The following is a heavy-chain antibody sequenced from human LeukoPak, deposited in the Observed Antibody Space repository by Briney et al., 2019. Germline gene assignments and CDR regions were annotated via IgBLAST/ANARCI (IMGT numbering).Heavy chain of an antibody. Sequence: PGGSLRLSCAASGFTFSSYSMNWVRQAPGKGLEWVSSISSSSNYIYYADSVKGRFTISRDNAKNSLYLQMNSLRAEDTAVYYCARDPSSGWYLKGWFDPWGQGTLDTVSS. CDR3: ARDPSSGWYLKGWFDP. D-gene: IGHD6-19*01. V-gene: IGHV3-21*01. CDR1: GFTFSSYS. CDR2: ISSSSNYI. J-gene: IGHJ5*02.